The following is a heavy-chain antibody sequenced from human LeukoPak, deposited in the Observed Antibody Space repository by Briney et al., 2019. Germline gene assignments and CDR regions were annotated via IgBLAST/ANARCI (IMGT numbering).Heavy chain of an antibody. CDR2: ISYDGSNK. CDR1: GFTFSSYA. CDR3: AIDFDWLTRHRRVSGGGDY. V-gene: IGHV3-30*04. D-gene: IGHD3-9*01. J-gene: IGHJ4*02. Sequence: PGGSLRLSCAASGFTFSSYAMHWVRQAPGKGLEWVAVISYDGSNKYYADSVKGRFTISRDNSKNTLYLQMNSLRAEDTAVYYCAIDFDWLTRHRRVSGGGDYWGQGTLVTVSS.